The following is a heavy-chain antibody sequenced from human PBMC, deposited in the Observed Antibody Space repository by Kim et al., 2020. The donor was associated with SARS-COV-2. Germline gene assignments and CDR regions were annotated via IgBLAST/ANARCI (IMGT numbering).Heavy chain of an antibody. CDR3: ARFQRDFWSGFYRFDYYYGMDV. CDR1: GGSISSYY. CDR2: IYYSGST. J-gene: IGHJ6*02. D-gene: IGHD3-3*01. V-gene: IGHV4-59*01. Sequence: SETLSLTCTVSGGSISSYYWSWIRQPPGKGLEWIGYIYYSGSTNYNPSLKSRVTISVDTSKNQFSLKLSSVTAADTAVYYCARFQRDFWSGFYRFDYYYGMDVWGQGTTVTVSS.